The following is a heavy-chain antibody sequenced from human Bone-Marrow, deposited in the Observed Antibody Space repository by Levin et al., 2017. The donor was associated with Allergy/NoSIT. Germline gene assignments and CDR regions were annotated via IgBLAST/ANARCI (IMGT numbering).Heavy chain of an antibody. J-gene: IGHJ4*02. Sequence: LSLPCAVSGFTFRSYAMSWVRPAPGKGLEWVSAITGSGGATHYADSTKGRFTISRDNSKNTLYLEMNHLRDDDTAVYFCAKDYDVAVAGLEYWGQGILVTVSS. CDR1: GFTFRSYA. D-gene: IGHD6-19*01. CDR2: ITGSGGAT. V-gene: IGHV3-23*01. CDR3: AKDYDVAVAGLEY.